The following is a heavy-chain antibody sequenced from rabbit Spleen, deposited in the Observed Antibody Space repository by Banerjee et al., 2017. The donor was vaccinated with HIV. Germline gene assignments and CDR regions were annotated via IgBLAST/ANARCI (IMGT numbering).Heavy chain of an antibody. CDR3: ARGSAAMTMVITGFYFNL. CDR1: GFSFSSGYW. V-gene: IGHV1S45*01. D-gene: IGHD2-1*01. CDR2: IYTGSEGYI. J-gene: IGHJ4*01. Sequence: QEQLEESGGDLVKPEGSLTLTCTASGFSFSSGYWICWVRQATGKGLEWIACIYTGSEGYIQYASWAKGRLTISKTSSTTVTLQLTSLTAADTATYFCARGSAAMTMVITGFYFNLWGPGTSSPS.